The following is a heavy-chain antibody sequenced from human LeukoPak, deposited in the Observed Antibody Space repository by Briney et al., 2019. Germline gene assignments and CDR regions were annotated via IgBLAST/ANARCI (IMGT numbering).Heavy chain of an antibody. CDR2: IIPIFGTA. J-gene: IGHJ4*02. CDR3: AAGAAAGYFDY. Sequence: GASVKVSCKASGGTFSSYAISWVRQAPGQGLEWMGGIIPIFGTANYAQKFQGRVTITADESTSTAYMELSSLRSEDTAVYFCAAGAAAGYFDYWGQGSLVTVSS. CDR1: GGTFSSYA. D-gene: IGHD6-13*01. V-gene: IGHV1-69*13.